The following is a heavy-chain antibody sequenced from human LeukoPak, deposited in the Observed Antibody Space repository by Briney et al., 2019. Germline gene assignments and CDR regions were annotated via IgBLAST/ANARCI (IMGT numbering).Heavy chain of an antibody. CDR2: ISYDGSNK. Sequence: GRSLRLSCAASGFTFSSYGMHWVRQAPGKGLEWVAVISYDGSNKYYADSVKGRFTISRDNSKNTLYLQMNSLRAEDTALYYCARLAAAAADYWGHGTLVTVSS. D-gene: IGHD6-13*01. V-gene: IGHV3-30*03. J-gene: IGHJ4*01. CDR1: GFTFSSYG. CDR3: ARLAAAAADY.